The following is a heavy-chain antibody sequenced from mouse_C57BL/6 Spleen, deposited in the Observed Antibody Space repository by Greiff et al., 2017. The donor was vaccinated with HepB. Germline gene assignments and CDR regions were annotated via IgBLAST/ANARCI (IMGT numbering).Heavy chain of an antibody. J-gene: IGHJ4*01. V-gene: IGHV1-80*01. D-gene: IGHD1-1*01. CDR2: IYPGDGDT. Sequence: QVQLQQSGAELVKPGASVKISCKASGYAFSSYWMNWVKQRPGKGLEWIGQIYPGDGDTNYNGKFKGKATLTADKSSSTAYMQLSSLTSEDSAVYFCARAIGYGSRYYAMDYWGQGTSVTVSS. CDR3: ARAIGYGSRYYAMDY. CDR1: GYAFSSYW.